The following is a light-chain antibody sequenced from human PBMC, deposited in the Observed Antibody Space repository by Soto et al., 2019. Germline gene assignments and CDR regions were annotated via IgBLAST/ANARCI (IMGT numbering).Light chain of an antibody. V-gene: IGKV1-5*01. Sequence: GDRGTITCRASETIHSWLAWYQQKPGKAPNLLIFDASTLLSGVPSRFSASGSGTEFTLTISSLQPEDFATYYCQQLNSYLITFGQGTRLDIK. J-gene: IGKJ5*01. CDR2: DAS. CDR3: QQLNSYLIT. CDR1: ETIHSW.